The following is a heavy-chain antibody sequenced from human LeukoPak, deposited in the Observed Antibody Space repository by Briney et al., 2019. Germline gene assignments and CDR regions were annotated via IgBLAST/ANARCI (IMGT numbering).Heavy chain of an antibody. D-gene: IGHD5-24*01. CDR3: ARDRGDGYKLDAFDI. J-gene: IGHJ3*02. CDR2: IYTSGST. Sequence: SETLSLTCTVSGGSISSHYWSWTRQPAGKGLEWIGRIYTSGSTNYNPSLKSRVTMSVDTSKNQFSLKLSSVTAADTAVYYCARDRGDGYKLDAFDIWGQGTMVTVSS. V-gene: IGHV4-4*07. CDR1: GGSISSHY.